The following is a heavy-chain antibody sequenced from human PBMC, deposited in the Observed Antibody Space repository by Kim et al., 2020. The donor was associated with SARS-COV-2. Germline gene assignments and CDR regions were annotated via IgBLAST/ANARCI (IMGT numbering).Heavy chain of an antibody. V-gene: IGHV3-23*01. CDR1: GFTFSSYA. CDR2: ISNSGSST. CDR3: AKQRYYSGSGTSYYGMDV. D-gene: IGHD3-10*01. J-gene: IGHJ6*04. Sequence: GGSLRLSCAASGFTFSSYAMTWVRQAPGKGLEWVSVISNSGSSTYNADSVKGRFTISRDNPRNTLYLQMNSLRADDTAVYYCAKQRYYSGSGTSYYGMDVGGKGTPVTVSP.